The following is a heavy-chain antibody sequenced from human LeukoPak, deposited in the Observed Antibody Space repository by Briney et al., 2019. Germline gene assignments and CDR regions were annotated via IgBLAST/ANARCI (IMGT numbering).Heavy chain of an antibody. D-gene: IGHD2-15*01. CDR1: GGSISSYY. V-gene: IGHV4-4*07. Sequence: PSETLSLTCTVSGGSISSYYWSWIRQPAGKGLEWIGRIYTSGSTNYNPSLKSRVTMSVDTSKNQFSLKLSSVTAADTAVYYCARVGDCSGGSCFVDYWGQGTLVTVSS. J-gene: IGHJ4*02. CDR3: ARVGDCSGGSCFVDY. CDR2: IYTSGST.